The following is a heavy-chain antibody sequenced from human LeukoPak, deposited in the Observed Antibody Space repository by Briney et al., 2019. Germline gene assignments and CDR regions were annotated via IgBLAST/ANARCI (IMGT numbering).Heavy chain of an antibody. D-gene: IGHD6-19*01. CDR1: GFTFDDYA. V-gene: IGHV3-9*01. CDR2: ISWNSGYI. Sequence: GRSLRLSCAASGFTFDDYAMHWVRQPPGKGLEWLSIISWNSGYIGYADSVKGRFTVSRDNADNSVYLQMNSLRPEDTAFYFCAKVRGTYSSGFFFDSWGQGTLVTVSS. CDR3: AKVRGTYSSGFFFDS. J-gene: IGHJ4*02.